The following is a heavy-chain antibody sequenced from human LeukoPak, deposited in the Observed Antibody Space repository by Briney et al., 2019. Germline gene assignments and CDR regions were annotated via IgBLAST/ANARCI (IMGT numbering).Heavy chain of an antibody. V-gene: IGHV1-18*01. D-gene: IGHD3-22*01. Sequence: AASVKVSCKASGYTFTSYGISWVRQAPGQGLKRMGGVSAYNGNTKYAQKLQGRVTMTEDTSTDTAYMELSSLRSEDTAVYYCATIGTNYYDSSDIDYWGQGTLVTVSS. J-gene: IGHJ4*02. CDR2: VSAYNGNT. CDR3: ATIGTNYYDSSDIDY. CDR1: GYTFTSYG.